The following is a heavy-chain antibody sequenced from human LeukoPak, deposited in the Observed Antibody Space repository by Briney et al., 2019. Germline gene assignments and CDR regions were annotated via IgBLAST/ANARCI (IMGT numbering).Heavy chain of an antibody. CDR3: ARQYRWPTSFDY. Sequence: AESLKISCKGSGYSFTSYWIGWVRQIPGKGLEWMGIIYPGDSDTRYSPSFQGQVTISADKSITTAYPQWSSLKASDTAMYYCARQYRWPTSFDYWGQGTLVTVSS. D-gene: IGHD2-8*02. CDR2: IYPGDSDT. CDR1: GYSFTSYW. V-gene: IGHV5-51*01. J-gene: IGHJ4*02.